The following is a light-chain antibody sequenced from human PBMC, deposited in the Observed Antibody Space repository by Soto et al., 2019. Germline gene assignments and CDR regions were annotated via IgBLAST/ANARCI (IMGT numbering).Light chain of an antibody. CDR2: EVS. Sequence: QSVLTQTASVSGSPGQSITISCTGTSSDVGAYYYVSWYQQRPGKAPELMIYEVSNRPSGVSNRFSGSKSGNTASLTISGLQAEDEADYYCSSYTSRSTVIFGGGTKLTVL. J-gene: IGLJ2*01. CDR3: SSYTSRSTVI. V-gene: IGLV2-14*01. CDR1: SSDVGAYYY.